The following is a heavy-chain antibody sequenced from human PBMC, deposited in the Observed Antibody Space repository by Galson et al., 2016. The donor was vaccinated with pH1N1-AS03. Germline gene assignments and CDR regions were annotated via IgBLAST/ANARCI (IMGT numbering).Heavy chain of an antibody. CDR1: GFTFGSHW. D-gene: IGHD2-2*01. CDR3: ARVRTVVAASIIYYYGMDV. CDR2: INKDGNEK. Sequence: SLRLSCAVSGFTFGSHWMSWVRQAPGKGLEWVANINKDGNEKYYVDSVKGRFAISRDNAKNSLYLQMNSLIAEDTAVYYCARVRTVVAASIIYYYGMDVWGQGTTVTV. J-gene: IGHJ6*02. V-gene: IGHV3-7*03.